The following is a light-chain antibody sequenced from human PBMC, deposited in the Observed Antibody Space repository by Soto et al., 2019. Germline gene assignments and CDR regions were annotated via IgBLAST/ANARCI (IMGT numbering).Light chain of an antibody. Sequence: EIVLTQSPGTLSLSPGERATLSCRASQSVSSSYLAWYQQKPGPAPRLRIYGASSRATGIPDRFSGSGSGTDFTLAISRLEPEDFAVYYCQQYGSSTYTFGQGTKLEIK. V-gene: IGKV3-20*01. J-gene: IGKJ2*01. CDR1: QSVSSSY. CDR2: GAS. CDR3: QQYGSSTYT.